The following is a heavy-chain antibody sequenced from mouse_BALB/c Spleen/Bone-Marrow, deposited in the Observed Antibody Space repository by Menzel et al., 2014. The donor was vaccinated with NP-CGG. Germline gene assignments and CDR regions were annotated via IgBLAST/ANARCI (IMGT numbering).Heavy chain of an antibody. CDR1: GYSFTGYN. D-gene: IGHD2-3*01. CDR2: IAPSYGGT. V-gene: IGHV1-39*01. J-gene: IGHJ3*01. Sequence: VQLKDSGPALEKPGASVKISCKASGYSFTGYNMNWVKQSNGKSLAWIGNIAPSYGGTTYNQKFKGKATLTVDKSSSTAYMQLKSLTSEDSAVYYCARGHDGYRTWFAYWGQGTLVTVAA. CDR3: ARGHDGYRTWFAY.